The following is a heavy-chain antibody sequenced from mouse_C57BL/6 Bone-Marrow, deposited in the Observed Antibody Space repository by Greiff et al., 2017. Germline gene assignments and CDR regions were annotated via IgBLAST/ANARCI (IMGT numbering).Heavy chain of an antibody. CDR2: IDPENGDT. Sequence: VQLQQSGAELVRPGASVKLSCTASGFNIKDDYMHWVKQRPEQGLEWIGWIDPENGDTEYASQFQGKATITADTSSNTAYLQLSSLTSEDTAVYYCTQAYYINYPYWGQGTSVTVSS. CDR1: GFNIKDDY. V-gene: IGHV14-4*01. CDR3: TQAYYINYPY. J-gene: IGHJ4*01. D-gene: IGHD2-5*01.